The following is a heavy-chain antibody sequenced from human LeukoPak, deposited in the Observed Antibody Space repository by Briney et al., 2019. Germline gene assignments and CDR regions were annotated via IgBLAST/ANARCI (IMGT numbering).Heavy chain of an antibody. D-gene: IGHD4-17*01. CDR3: ARSGDYVPYYYYYMDV. V-gene: IGHV3-23*01. Sequence: PGGSLRLSCAASGFIFSSYGMSWVRQAPGKGLEWVSAISSSGGNTYYADSVKGRFTISRDNAKNSLYLQMNSLRAEDTALYYCARSGDYVPYYYYYMDVWGKGTTVTVSS. CDR1: GFIFSSYG. J-gene: IGHJ6*03. CDR2: ISSSGGNT.